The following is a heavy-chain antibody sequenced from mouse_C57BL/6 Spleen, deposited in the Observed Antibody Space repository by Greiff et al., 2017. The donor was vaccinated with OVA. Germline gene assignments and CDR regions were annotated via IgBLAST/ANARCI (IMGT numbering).Heavy chain of an antibody. Sequence: EVQVVESGPGLVKPSQSLSLTCSVTGYSITSGYYWNWIRQFPGNKLEWMGYISYDGSNNYNPSLKNRISITRDTSKNQFFLKLNSVTTEDTATYYCARDITTVVPYYAMDYWGQGTSVTVSS. J-gene: IGHJ4*01. V-gene: IGHV3-6*01. D-gene: IGHD1-1*01. CDR3: ARDITTVVPYYAMDY. CDR1: GYSITSGYY. CDR2: ISYDGSN.